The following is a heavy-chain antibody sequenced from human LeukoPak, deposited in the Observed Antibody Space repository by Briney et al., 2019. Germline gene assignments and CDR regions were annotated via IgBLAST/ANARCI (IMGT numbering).Heavy chain of an antibody. D-gene: IGHD6-6*01. Sequence: SETLSLTCTVSGGSISSYYWSWIRQPPGKGLEWIGYIYYSGSTNYNPSLKSRVTISVDTSKNQFSLKLSSVTAADTAVYYCARTNEYSSSFDYSGQGTLVTVSS. J-gene: IGHJ4*02. CDR1: GGSISSYY. V-gene: IGHV4-59*01. CDR2: IYYSGST. CDR3: ARTNEYSSSFDY.